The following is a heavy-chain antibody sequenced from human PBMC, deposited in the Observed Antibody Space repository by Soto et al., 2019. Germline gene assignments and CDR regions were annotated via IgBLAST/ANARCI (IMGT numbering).Heavy chain of an antibody. J-gene: IGHJ4*02. CDR3: AKSRIQGWTKGLYDH. V-gene: IGHV3-23*01. Sequence: SLRLSCAASGFTFSSYAMSWVRQAPGKGLEWVSSISESGDSTSYAESVRGRFTISRDDSKNTLYLQMNSLRAEDTAVYSCAKSRIQGWTKGLYDHWGQGTLVTVSS. D-gene: IGHD5-18*01. CDR2: ISESGDST. CDR1: GFTFSSYA.